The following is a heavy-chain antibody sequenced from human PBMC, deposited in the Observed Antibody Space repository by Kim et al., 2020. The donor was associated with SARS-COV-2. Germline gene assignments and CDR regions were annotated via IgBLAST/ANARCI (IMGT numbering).Heavy chain of an antibody. J-gene: IGHJ4*02. V-gene: IGHV1-3*01. D-gene: IGHD6-25*01. CDR3: ARSIPGYRNAFDY. Sequence: YSQKFQGRVTITRDTSASTAYMELSSLRSEDTAVYYCARSIPGYRNAFDYWGQGTLVTVSS.